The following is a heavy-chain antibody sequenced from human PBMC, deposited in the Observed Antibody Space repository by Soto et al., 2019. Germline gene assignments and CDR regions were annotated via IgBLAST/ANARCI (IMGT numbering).Heavy chain of an antibody. CDR2: ISAHNGNT. CDR1: GYAFTTYG. D-gene: IGHD1-1*01. J-gene: IGHJ4*02. Sequence: QVHLVQSGAEVKTPGASVKVSCKGSGYAFTTYGITWVRQAPGQGLEWMGWISAHNGNTNYAQKLQGRVTVTRDTSPSTAYRELRSLRSDDTAVYYCARGRYGDYWGQGALVTVSS. CDR3: ARGRYGDY. V-gene: IGHV1-18*01.